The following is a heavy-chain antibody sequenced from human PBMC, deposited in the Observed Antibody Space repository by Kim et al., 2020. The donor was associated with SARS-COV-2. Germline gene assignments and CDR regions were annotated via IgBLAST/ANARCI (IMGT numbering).Heavy chain of an antibody. V-gene: IGHV3-64D*09. CDR1: GFTFSSYA. CDR2: ITSNGGST. D-gene: IGHD6-13*01. J-gene: IGHJ4*02. Sequence: GGSLRLSCSASGFTFSSYAMHWVRQAPGKVLEYVSAITSNGGSTSYANSVKGRFTISRDNSMNTLYLQMGSLRPEDTAVYYCVKGGIAAAAALDYWGQGTLVTVSS. CDR3: VKGGIAAAAALDY.